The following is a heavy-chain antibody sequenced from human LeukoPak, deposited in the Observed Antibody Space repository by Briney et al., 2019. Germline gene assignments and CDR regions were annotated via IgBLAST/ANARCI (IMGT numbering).Heavy chain of an antibody. CDR2: ISSSSSYI. V-gene: IGHV3-21*04. D-gene: IGHD3-10*01. CDR1: GFTFSSYS. J-gene: IGHJ3*02. Sequence: PGGSLRLSCAASGFTFSSYSMNWVRQAPGKGLEWVSSISSSSSYIYYADSVKGRFTISRDNSKNTLYLLMNSLRAEDTAVYYCARGPYGSGSYAFDIWGQGTMVTVSS. CDR3: ARGPYGSGSYAFDI.